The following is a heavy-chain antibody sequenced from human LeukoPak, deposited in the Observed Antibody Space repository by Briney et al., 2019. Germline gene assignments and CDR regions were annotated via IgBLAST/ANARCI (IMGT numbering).Heavy chain of an antibody. CDR2: IYYSGST. D-gene: IGHD2-15*01. Sequence: NSSETLSLTCTVSGGSISSSSYYWGWIRQPPGKGLEWIGSIYYSGSTYYNPSLKSRVTISVDTSKNQFSLKLSSVTAADTAVYYCARVSLIPLGCSGGSCYNNVRRPDAFDIWGQGTMVTVSS. V-gene: IGHV4-39*07. J-gene: IGHJ3*02. CDR3: ARVSLIPLGCSGGSCYNNVRRPDAFDI. CDR1: GGSISSSSYY.